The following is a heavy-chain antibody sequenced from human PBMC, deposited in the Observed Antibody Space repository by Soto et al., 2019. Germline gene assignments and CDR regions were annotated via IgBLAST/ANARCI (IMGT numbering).Heavy chain of an antibody. J-gene: IGHJ4*03. CDR2: INAGNGNT. V-gene: IGHV1-3*01. CDR3: ARAPQITIFGVVISPYYFDY. Sequence: GASVKVSCKASGYTFTSYAMHWVRQAPGQRLEWMGWINAGNGNTKYSQKFQGRVTITGDTSASTAYMELSSLRSEDTAVYYCARAPQITIFGVVISPYYFDYWGQGTTVTVSS. CDR1: GYTFTSYA. D-gene: IGHD3-3*01.